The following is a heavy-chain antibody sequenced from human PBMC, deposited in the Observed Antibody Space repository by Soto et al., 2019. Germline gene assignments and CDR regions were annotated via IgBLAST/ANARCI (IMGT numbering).Heavy chain of an antibody. CDR3: ARDRGYSGYDSPRYYYGMDV. J-gene: IGHJ6*02. D-gene: IGHD5-12*01. V-gene: IGHV3-33*01. CDR1: GFTFSSYG. Sequence: QVQLVESGGGVVQPGRSLRLSCAASGFTFSSYGMHWVRQAPGKGLEWVAVIWYDGSNKWYADSVKGRVTISRDNSKNTLTPPMNSLRAKAPAVYSCARDRGYSGYDSPRYYYGMDVWGQGTTVTVSS. CDR2: IWYDGSNK.